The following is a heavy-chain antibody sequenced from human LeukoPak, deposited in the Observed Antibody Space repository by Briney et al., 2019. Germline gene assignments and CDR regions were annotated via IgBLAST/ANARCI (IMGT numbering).Heavy chain of an antibody. J-gene: IGHJ5*02. D-gene: IGHD6-13*01. Sequence: GGSLRLSCAASGFTFSSYGMHWVRQAPGKGLEWVAFIRYDGSNKYYADSVKGRFTISRDNSKNTLYLQMNSLRAEDTAVYYCARDPGPQSIAAAGWFDPWGQGTLVTVSS. CDR1: GFTFSSYG. CDR2: IRYDGSNK. V-gene: IGHV3-30*02. CDR3: ARDPGPQSIAAAGWFDP.